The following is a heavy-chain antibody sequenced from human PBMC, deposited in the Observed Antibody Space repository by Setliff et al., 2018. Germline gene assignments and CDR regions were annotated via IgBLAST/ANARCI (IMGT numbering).Heavy chain of an antibody. CDR1: GFTFIDYY. J-gene: IGHJ4*02. CDR3: ASGWYGSGSYYNESGY. CDR2: IDPRGSPV. V-gene: IGHV3-11*04. D-gene: IGHD3-10*01. Sequence: GGSLRLSCAASGFTFIDYYMNWIRQTPRKGLEWISHIDPRGSPVDYADSVKGRFTISRDNSKNTLYLQMNSLRAEDTAVYYCASGWYGSGSYYNESGYWGQGTLVTVSS.